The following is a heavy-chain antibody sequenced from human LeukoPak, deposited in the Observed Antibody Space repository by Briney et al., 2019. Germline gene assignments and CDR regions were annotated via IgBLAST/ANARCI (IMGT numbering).Heavy chain of an antibody. CDR2: INHSGST. CDR1: GGSFSGYY. V-gene: IGHV4-34*01. Sequence: SETLSLTCTVYGGSFSGYYWSWIRQPPGKGLEWIGEINHSGSTNYNPSLKNRVTISVDTSENQFSLNLSSATAADTAVYYCARGFYDSSGYFGNYFDYWGQGILVTVSS. CDR3: ARGFYDSSGYFGNYFDY. J-gene: IGHJ4*02. D-gene: IGHD3-22*01.